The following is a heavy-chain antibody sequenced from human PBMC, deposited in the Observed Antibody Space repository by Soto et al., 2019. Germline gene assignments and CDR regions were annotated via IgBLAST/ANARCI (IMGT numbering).Heavy chain of an antibody. Sequence: PGGSLRLSCAASGFTFSSYAMSWVRQAPGKGLEWVSAISGSGGSTYYADSVKGRFTISRDNAKNSLYLQMNSLRAEDTAVYYCARDPQRRYYDTSGYSYYFDYWGQGTLVTVAS. CDR1: GFTFSSYA. D-gene: IGHD3-22*01. CDR3: ARDPQRRYYDTSGYSYYFDY. V-gene: IGHV3-23*01. CDR2: ISGSGGST. J-gene: IGHJ4*02.